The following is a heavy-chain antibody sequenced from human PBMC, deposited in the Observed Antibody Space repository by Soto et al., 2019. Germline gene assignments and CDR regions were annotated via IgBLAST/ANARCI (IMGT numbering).Heavy chain of an antibody. CDR3: ARKVLGSTTRPDYWYFDL. D-gene: IGHD3-10*01. CDR2: ISGGGDAT. Sequence: EVQLLESGGGLVQPGGSLRLSCAASGFTFINYAMNWVRQAPGKGLQWVATISGGGDATFYTDSVKGRFTISSALSINAASLQMASLGADDASVYDCARKVLGSTTRPDYWYFDLCGRGTLVTVSS. CDR1: GFTFINYA. V-gene: IGHV3-23*01. J-gene: IGHJ2*01.